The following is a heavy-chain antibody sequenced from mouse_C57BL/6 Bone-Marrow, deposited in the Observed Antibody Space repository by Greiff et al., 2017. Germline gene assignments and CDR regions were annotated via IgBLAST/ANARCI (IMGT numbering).Heavy chain of an antibody. J-gene: IGHJ3*01. CDR2: ISSGGSYT. CDR3: ARFPCSSWFAY. V-gene: IGHV5-6*01. D-gene: IGHD1-1*01. CDR1: GFTFSSYG. Sequence: EVKLQESGGDLVKPGGSLKLSCAASGFTFSSYGMSWVRQTPDKRLEWVATISSGGSYTYYPDSVKGRFTISRDNAKNTLYLQMSSLKSEDTAMYYCARFPCSSWFAYWGQGTLVTVSA.